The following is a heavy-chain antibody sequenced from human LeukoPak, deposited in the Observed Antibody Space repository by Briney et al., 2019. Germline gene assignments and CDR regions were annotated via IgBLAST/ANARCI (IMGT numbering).Heavy chain of an antibody. Sequence: SETLSLTCAVYGGSFSGYYWSWIRQPPGKGLEWIGNIYYSGTTNYNPSLKSRVTISVDTSKNQFSLKLSSVTAADTAVYYCARDLIHSWFDPWGQGTLVTVSS. J-gene: IGHJ5*02. V-gene: IGHV4-59*01. CDR2: IYYSGTT. CDR3: ARDLIHSWFDP. CDR1: GGSFSGYY.